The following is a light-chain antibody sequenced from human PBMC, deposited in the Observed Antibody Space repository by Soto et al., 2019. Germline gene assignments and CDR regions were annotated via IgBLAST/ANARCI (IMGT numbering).Light chain of an antibody. CDR1: SSDVGAYNF. V-gene: IGLV2-14*03. J-gene: IGLJ1*01. CDR3: SAYTVSRTYV. CDR2: NVY. Sequence: QSALTQPASVSGSPGQSITISCTGTSSDVGAYNFVSWHQQHPGKAPKLMIYNVYDRPSGISYRFSGSKSSNTASLTIPGLQGEDEADYYCSAYTVSRTYVFGTGTKLTVL.